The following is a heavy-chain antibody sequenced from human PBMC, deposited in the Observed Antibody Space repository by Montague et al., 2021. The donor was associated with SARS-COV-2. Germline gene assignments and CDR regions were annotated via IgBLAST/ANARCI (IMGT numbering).Heavy chain of an antibody. Sequence: PALVKPTQTLTLTCTFSGFSLSTSGMCVSWIRQPPGKALEWLTLIDWDDDKYYSTSLKTRLTISEDTSKNQVVLTMTNMDPVDTATYYCARSYGTTVVTRAFDYWGQGTLVTVSS. CDR2: IDWDDDK. D-gene: IGHD4-23*01. V-gene: IGHV2-70*01. CDR1: GFSLSTSGMC. CDR3: ARSYGTTVVTRAFDY. J-gene: IGHJ4*02.